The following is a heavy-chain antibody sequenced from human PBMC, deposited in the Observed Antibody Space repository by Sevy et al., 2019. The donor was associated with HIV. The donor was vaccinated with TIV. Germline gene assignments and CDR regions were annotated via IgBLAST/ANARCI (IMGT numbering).Heavy chain of an antibody. J-gene: IGHJ6*02. Sequence: GGSLRLSCTASEFSFSYYGIHWVRQAPGKGLDWVALISHDGINEYYADSVKGRFTISRDNSKNTVYLEMNSLRNEDTAIYFCANAYSGSYSHSYLYALDVWGQGTTVTVSS. D-gene: IGHD1-26*01. CDR1: EFSFSYYG. V-gene: IGHV3-30*18. CDR2: ISHDGINE. CDR3: ANAYSGSYSHSYLYALDV.